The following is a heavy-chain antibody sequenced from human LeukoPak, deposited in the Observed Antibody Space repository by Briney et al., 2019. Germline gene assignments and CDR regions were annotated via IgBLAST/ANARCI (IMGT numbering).Heavy chain of an antibody. J-gene: IGHJ4*02. V-gene: IGHV3-43*02. CDR3: AKDRRHGYNYNYFDY. D-gene: IGHD5-24*01. CDR1: GFTFDDYA. CDR2: ISGDGGST. Sequence: QPGGSLRLSCAASGFTFDDYAMHWVRQAPGKGLEWVSLISGDGGSTYYADSVKGRFTISRDNSKNSLYLQMNSLITEDTALYYCAKDRRHGYNYNYFDYWGQGTLFTVSS.